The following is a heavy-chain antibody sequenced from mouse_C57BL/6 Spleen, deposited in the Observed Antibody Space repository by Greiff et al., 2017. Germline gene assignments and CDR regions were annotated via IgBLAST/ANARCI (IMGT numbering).Heavy chain of an antibody. CDR1: GYSINSGYY. J-gene: IGHJ3*01. Sequence: EVHLVESGPGLVKPSQSLSLTCSVTGYSINSGYYWNWIRQFPGNKLEWMGYISYDGSNNYNPSLKNRISITRDTSKNQFFLKLNSVTTEDTATYYCARDGAYWGQGTLVTVSA. V-gene: IGHV3-6*01. CDR2: ISYDGSN. CDR3: ARDGAY.